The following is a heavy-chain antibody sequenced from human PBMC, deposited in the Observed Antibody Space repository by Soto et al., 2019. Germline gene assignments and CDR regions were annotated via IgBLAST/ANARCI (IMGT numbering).Heavy chain of an antibody. D-gene: IGHD4-17*01. J-gene: IGHJ4*02. V-gene: IGHV3-23*01. CDR3: XKGPSTTVVTMPFDY. Sequence: GGSLRLSCAASGFTFSSYAMSWVRQAPGKGLEWVSAISGSGGSTYYADSVKGRFAISRDNSKNTLYLQMNSLRAEDTAVYYCXKGPSTTVVTMPFDYWGQGTLVTVSS. CDR2: ISGSGGST. CDR1: GFTFSSYA.